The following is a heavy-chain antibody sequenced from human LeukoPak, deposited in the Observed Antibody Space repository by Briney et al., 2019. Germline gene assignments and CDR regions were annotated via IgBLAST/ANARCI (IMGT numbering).Heavy chain of an antibody. D-gene: IGHD2-21*01. CDR2: IKPDGSET. CDR1: GFTFSSDY. CDR3: ARANFASIDVYIFYYDY. Sequence: GGSLRLSCSASGFTFSSDYMRWFRHPPAEGRVWVANIKPDGSETYYADAVKGRCTISRYNAKTSLYLQMNSLRAEDTAVYYCARANFASIDVYIFYYDYWGQGTLVTVSS. J-gene: IGHJ4*02. V-gene: IGHV3-7*01.